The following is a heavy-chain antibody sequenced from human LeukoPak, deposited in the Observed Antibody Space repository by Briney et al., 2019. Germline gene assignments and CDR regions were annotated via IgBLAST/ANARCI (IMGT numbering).Heavy chain of an antibody. V-gene: IGHV3-48*01. CDR2: ISSSSSTI. CDR3: ARDGSRYSSSWYQV. D-gene: IGHD6-13*01. CDR1: GFTFSSYS. J-gene: IGHJ4*02. Sequence: PGGSLRLSCAASGFTFSSYSMNWVRQAPGKGLEWVSYISSSSSTIYYADSVKGRFTISRDNAKNSLYLQMNSLGAEDTAVYYCARDGSRYSSSWYQVWGQGTLVTVSS.